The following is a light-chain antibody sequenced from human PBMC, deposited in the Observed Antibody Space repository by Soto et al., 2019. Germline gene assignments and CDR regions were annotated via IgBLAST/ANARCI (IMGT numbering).Light chain of an antibody. CDR2: DVS. J-gene: IGLJ1*01. CDR3: NSYTSSNTHV. Sequence: QSALTQPASVSGSPGQSITISCTGTSSDVGGYNYVSWYQQHPGKAPQVMIYDVSNRPSGVSNRFSGSKSGNTASLTISGLQAEDEAYYYCNSYTSSNTHVFGTGTKVTVL. V-gene: IGLV2-14*01. CDR1: SSDVGGYNY.